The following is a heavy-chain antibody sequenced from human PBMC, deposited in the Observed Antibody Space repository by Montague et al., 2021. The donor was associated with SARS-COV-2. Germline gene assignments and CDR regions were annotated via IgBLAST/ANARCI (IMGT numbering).Heavy chain of an antibody. Sequence: SLRLSCAAPGFTFSSYAMHWVRQAPGKGLEWVAVMSYDGINKYYLDSVKGRFTISRDNSKNTLYLQMNSLRAEDMAVYYCARDVDDYVWGSYRYDYFDYWGQGTLVTVSS. CDR1: GFTFSSYA. J-gene: IGHJ4*02. CDR3: ARDVDDYVWGSYRYDYFDY. CDR2: MSYDGINK. D-gene: IGHD3-16*02. V-gene: IGHV3-30*04.